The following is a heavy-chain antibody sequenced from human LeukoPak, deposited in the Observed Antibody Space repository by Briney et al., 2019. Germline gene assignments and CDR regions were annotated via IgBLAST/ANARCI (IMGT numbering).Heavy chain of an antibody. Sequence: PGGSLRLSCAASGFTFSSYSMNWVRQAPGKGLEWVSSISSSSSYIYYADSVKGRFTISRDNAKNSLYLQMNSLRAEDTAVYYCARGPVNYYDSSGYYLDPYYFDYWGQGTLVTVSS. CDR2: ISSSSSYI. D-gene: IGHD3-22*01. CDR3: ARGPVNYYDSSGYYLDPYYFDY. J-gene: IGHJ4*02. V-gene: IGHV3-21*01. CDR1: GFTFSSYS.